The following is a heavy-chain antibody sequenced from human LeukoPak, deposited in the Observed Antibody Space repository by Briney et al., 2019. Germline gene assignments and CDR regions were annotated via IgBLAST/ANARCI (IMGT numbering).Heavy chain of an antibody. CDR1: GYTLTELS. V-gene: IGHV1-24*01. D-gene: IGHD3-16*02. J-gene: IGHJ4*02. Sequence: ASVKVSCKVSGYTLTELSMHWVRQALGKGLEWMGGFDPEDGETIYAQKFQGRVTMTEDTSTDTAYMELSSLRSEDTAVYYCATSYYDYVWGSYRPFDYWGQGTLVTVSS. CDR2: FDPEDGET. CDR3: ATSYYDYVWGSYRPFDY.